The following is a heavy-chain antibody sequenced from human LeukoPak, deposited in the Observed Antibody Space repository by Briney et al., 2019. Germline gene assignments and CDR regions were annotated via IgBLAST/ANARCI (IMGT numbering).Heavy chain of an antibody. D-gene: IGHD5-24*01. CDR2: IKPDGSED. CDR3: AVDRRFKIFDY. V-gene: IGHV3-7*01. Sequence: PGGSLRLSCATSGLAFSNFWMYWVRQAPGKGLEWVASIKPDGSEDFYADSVKGRFNISRDNAKNSLFLQMTNLKAEDTAVYYCAVDRRFKIFDYWGQGTLVTVYS. J-gene: IGHJ4*02. CDR1: GLAFSNFW.